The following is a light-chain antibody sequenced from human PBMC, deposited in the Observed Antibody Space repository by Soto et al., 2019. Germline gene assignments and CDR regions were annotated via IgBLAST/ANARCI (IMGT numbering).Light chain of an antibody. V-gene: IGKV1-39*01. Sequence: DIHMTQSPSSVSASVLGVGTIAFLARQSISSYLNWYQQKPGKAPKLLIYAASSLQSGVPSRFSGSGSGTDFTLTISSLQPEDFATYYCQQSYSTPPTFGQGTKVDIK. CDR1: QSISSY. CDR2: AAS. J-gene: IGKJ1*01. CDR3: QQSYSTPPT.